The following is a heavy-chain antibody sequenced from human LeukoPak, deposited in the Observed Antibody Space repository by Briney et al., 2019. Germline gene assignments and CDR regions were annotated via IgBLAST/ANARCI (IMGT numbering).Heavy chain of an antibody. J-gene: IGHJ4*02. CDR3: ARLNDYGGNPDY. CDR1: GFTFSNYSM. V-gene: IGHV4-4*02. Sequence: GSLRLSCAASGFTFSNYSMSWVRQAPGKGLEWIGEIYHSGSTNYNPSLKSRVTISVDKSKNQFSLKLSSVTAADTAVYYCARLNDYGGNPDYWGQGTLVTVSS. D-gene: IGHD4-23*01. CDR2: IYHSGST.